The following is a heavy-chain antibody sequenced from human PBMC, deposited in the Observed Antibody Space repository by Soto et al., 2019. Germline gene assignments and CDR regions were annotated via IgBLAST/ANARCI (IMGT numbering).Heavy chain of an antibody. V-gene: IGHV3-9*01. CDR2: ISWNSGSI. CDR3: AKYIDQGSGYSYGYYYYYYGMDV. J-gene: IGHJ6*02. D-gene: IGHD5-18*01. CDR1: GFTFDEYA. Sequence: PGGSLIFSSAASGFTFDEYAMHWVRPAPGKGLEWVSGISWNSGSIGYADSVKGRFTISRDNAKNSLYLKMNSLRAEGTALYYCAKYIDQGSGYSYGYYYYYYGMDVWGQGTTVTVS.